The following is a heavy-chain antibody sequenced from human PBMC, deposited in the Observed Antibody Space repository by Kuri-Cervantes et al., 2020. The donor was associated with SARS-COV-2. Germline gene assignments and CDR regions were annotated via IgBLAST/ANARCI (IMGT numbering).Heavy chain of an antibody. J-gene: IGHJ6*02. CDR1: GYTFTSYA. D-gene: IGHD3-22*01. CDR2: INAGNGNT. V-gene: IGHV1-3*01. CDR3: ASEYYDSSGYYYYYYYGMDV. Sequence: ASVKVSCKASGYTFTSYAMHWVRQAPGQRLEWMGWINAGNGNTKYSQKFQGRVTITRDTSASTAYMELSSLRSEDTAVYYCASEYYDSSGYYYYYYYGMDVWGQGTTVTVSS.